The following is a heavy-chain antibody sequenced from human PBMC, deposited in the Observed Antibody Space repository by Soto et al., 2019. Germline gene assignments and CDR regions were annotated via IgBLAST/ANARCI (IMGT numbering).Heavy chain of an antibody. V-gene: IGHV4-39*01. Sequence: TSETLSLTCTVSGGSISSSSYYWGWIRQPPGKGLEWIGSIYYSGSTYYNPSLKSRVTISVDTSKNQFSLKLSSVTAADTAVYYCARRRGSWAHDYWGQGTLVTVSS. CDR1: GGSISSSSYY. J-gene: IGHJ4*02. D-gene: IGHD6-13*01. CDR2: IYYSGST. CDR3: ARRRGSWAHDY.